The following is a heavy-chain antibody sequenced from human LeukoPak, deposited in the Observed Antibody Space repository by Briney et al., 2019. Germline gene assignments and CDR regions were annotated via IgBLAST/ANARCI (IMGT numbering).Heavy chain of an antibody. CDR1: GFTFSSYW. Sequence: GGSLRLSCAASGFTFSSYWMQWVRQAPGKGLVWVSRITSDGSTTNYADSVKGRFTISRDNAMNSLYLQMNSLRAEDTAVYYCARERSGYYDTSGSLDYWGQGTLVTVSS. J-gene: IGHJ4*02. CDR2: ITSDGSTT. CDR3: ARERSGYYDTSGSLDY. D-gene: IGHD3-22*01. V-gene: IGHV3-74*01.